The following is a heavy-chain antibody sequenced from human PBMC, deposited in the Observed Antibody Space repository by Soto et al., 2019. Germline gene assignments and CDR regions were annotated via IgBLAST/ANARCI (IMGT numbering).Heavy chain of an antibody. J-gene: IGHJ1*01. V-gene: IGHV4-59*01. Sequence: SRARSHTSRVSFVYIANFAWPRILHSPGKGLEWIGHVYHTGNTYYHPSLRRRVTMSLDTSKNQVSLRLRSVTAADTAVYYCAREKYNGKLWGQGSLVTVS. D-gene: IGHD1-20*01. CDR1: FVYIANFA. CDR2: VYHTGNT. CDR3: AREKYNGKL.